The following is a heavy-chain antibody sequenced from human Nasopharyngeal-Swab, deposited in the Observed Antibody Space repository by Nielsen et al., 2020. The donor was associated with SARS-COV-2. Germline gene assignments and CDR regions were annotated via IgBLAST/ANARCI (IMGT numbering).Heavy chain of an antibody. D-gene: IGHD6-13*01. V-gene: IGHV3-7*01. CDR3: VRLSIATVGVDY. CDR1: GFTLGNYW. CDR2: INQDGSEK. J-gene: IGHJ4*02. Sequence: GESLKISCAASGFTLGNYWMSWVRQAPGKGLEWVANINQDGSEKYYLDSVEGRFTISRDNPKNSLYLQMNSLRAEDTAVFYCVRLSIATVGVDYWGQGTLVTVSS.